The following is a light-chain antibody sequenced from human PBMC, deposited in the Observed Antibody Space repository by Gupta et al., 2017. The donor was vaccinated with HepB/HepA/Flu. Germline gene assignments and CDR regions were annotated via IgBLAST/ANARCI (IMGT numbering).Light chain of an antibody. CDR2: EAS. Sequence: IQLPQSPSSLSASVGDRVTITCQASQESSNDLNWYQPKPGKAPKLLIYEASNLETGVPSRFSGSGSGTECTVTISSLQPEEIATYYCQQYYNLPRTCGEGTKVEIK. J-gene: IGKJ4*02. CDR1: QESSND. V-gene: IGKV1-33*01. CDR3: QQYYNLPRT.